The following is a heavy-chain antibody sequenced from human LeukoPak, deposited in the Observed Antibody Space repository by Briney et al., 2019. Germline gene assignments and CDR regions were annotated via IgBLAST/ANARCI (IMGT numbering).Heavy chain of an antibody. CDR3: ARDKQWLATEGWFDP. CDR2: TSYDGSNK. Sequence: GGSLRLSCAASGFTFSSYAMHWVRQAPGKGLEWVAVTSYDGSNKYYADSVKGRFTISRDNSKNTLYLQMNSLRAEDTAVYYCARDKQWLATEGWFDPWGQGTLVTVSS. D-gene: IGHD6-19*01. J-gene: IGHJ5*02. V-gene: IGHV3-30-3*01. CDR1: GFTFSSYA.